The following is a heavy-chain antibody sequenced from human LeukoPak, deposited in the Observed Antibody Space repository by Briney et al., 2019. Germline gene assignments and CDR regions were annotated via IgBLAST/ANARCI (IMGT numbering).Heavy chain of an antibody. D-gene: IGHD3-16*01. Sequence: PSETLSLTCTVSGGSISSSYWSWIRQPPGKGLEWIGYIYYTGNTNYNPSLKSRVTISVDTPKNQFSLKLSSVTPADTALYYCWGKWGVRGAYFDFWGQGNLVTVS. V-gene: IGHV4-59*08. CDR1: GGSISSSY. CDR2: IYYTGNT. J-gene: IGHJ4*02. CDR3: WGKWGVRGAYFDF.